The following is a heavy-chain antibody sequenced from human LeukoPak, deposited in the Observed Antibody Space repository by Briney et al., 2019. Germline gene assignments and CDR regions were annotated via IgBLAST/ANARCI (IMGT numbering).Heavy chain of an antibody. CDR1: GFTFSDHY. CDR2: ISGNGGSI. D-gene: IGHD2/OR15-2a*01. CDR3: AASTGLAIVRDHY. V-gene: IGHV3-23*01. J-gene: IGHJ4*02. Sequence: GGSLRLSCAASGFTFSDHYMDWVRQAPGKGLEWVSAISGNGGSIYYADSVKGRFTISRDNSKNTLYLQMNSLRAEDTAVYYCAASTGLAIVRDHYWGQGTLVTVSS.